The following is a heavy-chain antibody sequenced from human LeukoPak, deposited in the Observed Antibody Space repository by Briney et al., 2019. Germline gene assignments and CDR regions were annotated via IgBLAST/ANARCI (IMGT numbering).Heavy chain of an antibody. Sequence: GASVKVSCKASGGTFSSYAISWVRQAPGQGLEWMGGIIPIFGTANYAQKFQGRVTITADESTSTAYMELSSLRSEDTAVYYCAREAAAGTRRFDPWGQGTLVTVSS. CDR3: AREAAAGTRRFDP. CDR1: GGTFSSYA. CDR2: IIPIFGTA. V-gene: IGHV1-69*13. J-gene: IGHJ5*02. D-gene: IGHD6-13*01.